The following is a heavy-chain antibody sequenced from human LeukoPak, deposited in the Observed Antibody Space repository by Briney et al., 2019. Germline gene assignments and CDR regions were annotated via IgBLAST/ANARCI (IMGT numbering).Heavy chain of an antibody. CDR1: GFTFSSYS. Sequence: GGSLRLSCASSGFTFSSYSMNWVRQAPGKGLEWVSSISSSSSYIYYADSVKGRFTISRDNAKNSLYLQMNSLRAEDTAVYYCARESVTMVRGVIDYWGQGTLVTVSS. CDR2: ISSSSSYI. D-gene: IGHD3-10*01. V-gene: IGHV3-21*01. CDR3: ARESVTMVRGVIDY. J-gene: IGHJ4*02.